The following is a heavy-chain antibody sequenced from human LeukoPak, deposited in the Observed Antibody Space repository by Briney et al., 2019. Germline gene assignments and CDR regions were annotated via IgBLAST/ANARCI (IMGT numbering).Heavy chain of an antibody. CDR2: ISYDGSNK. Sequence: PGGSLRLSCAASGFTSSSYAMHWVRQAPGKGLEWVAVISYDGSNKYYADSVKGRFTISRDNSKNTLYLQMNSLRAEDTAVYYCAREIGNPYYFDYWGQGTLVTVSS. V-gene: IGHV3-30*04. CDR3: AREIGNPYYFDY. CDR1: GFTSSSYA. J-gene: IGHJ4*02. D-gene: IGHD3-10*01.